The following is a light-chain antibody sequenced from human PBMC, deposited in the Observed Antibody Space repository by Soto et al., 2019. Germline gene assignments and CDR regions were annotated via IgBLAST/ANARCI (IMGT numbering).Light chain of an antibody. Sequence: EIGMTQFPATLSVAPGERATLSCRASQSIRSNLAWYKHKRGQAPRLLIYGASTRATGIPARFSGSVSGTEFTLTISRLQSEDVAIYNCQQYNKWPLTFGGGTKVEIK. CDR2: GAS. V-gene: IGKV3-15*01. J-gene: IGKJ4*01. CDR1: QSIRSN. CDR3: QQYNKWPLT.